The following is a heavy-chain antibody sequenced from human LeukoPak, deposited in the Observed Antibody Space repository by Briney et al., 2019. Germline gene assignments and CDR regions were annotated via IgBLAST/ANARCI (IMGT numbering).Heavy chain of an antibody. CDR3: VRDSITAPGLAFDY. CDR2: INSNTGGT. J-gene: IGHJ4*02. Sequence: ASVKVSCKASGYSFTDYYVHWVRQAPGQGLEWMGWINSNTGGTHYAQNFQGRVTLTRDTSISTAYMELTSLRAGDTAMYYCVRDSITAPGLAFDYWGQGTLVTVSS. V-gene: IGHV1-2*02. CDR1: GYSFTDYY. D-gene: IGHD6-13*01.